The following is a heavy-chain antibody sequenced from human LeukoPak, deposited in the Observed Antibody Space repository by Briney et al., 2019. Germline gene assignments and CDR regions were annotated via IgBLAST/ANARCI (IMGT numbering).Heavy chain of an antibody. Sequence: GGSLRLSCAASGFTFSSYGMHWVRQAPGKGLEWVAFIRYDGSNKYYADSVKGRFTISRDNSKNTLYLQMNSLRAEDTAVYYCARVATIFGSHGLDYWGQGTLVTVSS. V-gene: IGHV3-30*02. J-gene: IGHJ4*02. CDR1: GFTFSSYG. CDR3: ARVATIFGSHGLDY. CDR2: IRYDGSNK. D-gene: IGHD3-3*01.